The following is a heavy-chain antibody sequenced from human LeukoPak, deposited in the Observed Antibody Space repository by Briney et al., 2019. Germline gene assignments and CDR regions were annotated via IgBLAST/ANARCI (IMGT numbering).Heavy chain of an antibody. D-gene: IGHD3-16*01. V-gene: IGHV3-74*01. Sequence: GGSLRLSCAASGFTFSSYAMSWVRQAPGKGLVWVSRINSDGSSRSSADSVKGRFTISRDNAKNTLYLQMNSLRAEDTAVYCCARGLPYPRDSFDIWGQGTMVTVSS. CDR3: ARGLPYPRDSFDI. CDR1: GFTFSSYA. J-gene: IGHJ3*02. CDR2: INSDGSSR.